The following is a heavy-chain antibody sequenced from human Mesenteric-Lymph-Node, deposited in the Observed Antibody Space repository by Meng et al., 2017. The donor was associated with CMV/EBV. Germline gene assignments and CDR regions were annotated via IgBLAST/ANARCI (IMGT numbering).Heavy chain of an antibody. V-gene: IGHV1-2*02. CDR3: ARGGRIVGATDY. Sequence: ASVKVSCKASGYTFTGYYMHWVRQAPGQGLEWMGWINPNSGGTNYAQKFQGRVTMTRDTSVSTVYMELTSLKFDDTAVFYCARGGRIVGATDYWGQGTQVTVSS. D-gene: IGHD1-26*01. J-gene: IGHJ4*02. CDR1: GYTFTGYY. CDR2: INPNSGGT.